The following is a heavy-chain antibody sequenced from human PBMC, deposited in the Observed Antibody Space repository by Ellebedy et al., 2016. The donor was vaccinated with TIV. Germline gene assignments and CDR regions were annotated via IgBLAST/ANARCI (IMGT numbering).Heavy chain of an antibody. CDR2: IYYSGST. D-gene: IGHD6-25*01. Sequence: MPSETLSLTCTVSGGSISSYYWSWIRQPPGKGLEWIGYIYYSGSTNYNPSLKSRVTISVDTSKNQFSLKLSYVTGAETAVYYCARHVRGRFDYWGQGTLVTVSS. CDR3: ARHVRGRFDY. J-gene: IGHJ4*02. CDR1: GGSISSYY. V-gene: IGHV4-59*08.